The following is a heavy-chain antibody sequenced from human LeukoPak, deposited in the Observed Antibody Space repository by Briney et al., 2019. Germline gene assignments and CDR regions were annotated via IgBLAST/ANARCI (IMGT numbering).Heavy chain of an antibody. CDR2: TYYRSDWYS. CDR1: GDRVSINSAA. Sequence: SPTLSLTFAISGDRVSINSAAWNWIRQTPSRGLEWLGRTYYRSDWYSDYAVSVKSRVSITPDTAKNQFSLQLNSVTPEDTAIYYCAREGSYFDYWGQGTLVTVSS. CDR3: AREGSYFDY. J-gene: IGHJ4*02. V-gene: IGHV6-1*01.